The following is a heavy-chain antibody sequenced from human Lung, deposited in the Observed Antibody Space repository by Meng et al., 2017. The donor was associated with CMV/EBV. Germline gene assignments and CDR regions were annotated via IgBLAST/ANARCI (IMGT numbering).Heavy chain of an antibody. D-gene: IGHD6-19*01. V-gene: IGHV4-4*02. CDR1: GGSISSSNW. Sequence: QGPLHESDRGLVKPSGTLSLTCAVSGGSISSSNWWSWVRQPPGKGLEWIGEIYHSGSTNYNPSLKSRVTISVDKSKNQFSLKLSSVTAADTAVYYCASFPPPGKQWLVTDYWGQGTPVTVSS. J-gene: IGHJ4*02. CDR3: ASFPPPGKQWLVTDY. CDR2: IYHSGST.